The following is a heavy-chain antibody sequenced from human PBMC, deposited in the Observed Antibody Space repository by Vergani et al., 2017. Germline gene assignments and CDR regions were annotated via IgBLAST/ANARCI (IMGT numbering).Heavy chain of an antibody. D-gene: IGHD3-9*01. CDR1: GGSITSSSYY. V-gene: IGHV4-39*01. J-gene: IGHJ4*02. CDR2: IYHSGGA. CDR3: ARTESFILRYFHWAL. Sequence: QLHLQESGPGLVKPSETLSLTCTVSGGSITSSSYYWGWIRQPPGKGLEWIGNIYHSGGAYYNPSLKGRVTISVDTSKNQFSLEVTSVTAADTEIYFRARTESFILRYFHWALWGQGTLVTVSS.